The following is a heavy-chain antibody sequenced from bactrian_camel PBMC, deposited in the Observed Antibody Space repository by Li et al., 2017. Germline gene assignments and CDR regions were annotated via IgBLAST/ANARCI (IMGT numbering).Heavy chain of an antibody. V-gene: IGHV3S54*01. CDR3: ADGTGYDCEPGTGYEYPY. J-gene: IGHJ4*01. Sequence: HVQLVESGGGSVQAGGSLRLTCVDPRDAYSMGWYRQAPGKEREAVAVLYAGTGETYYADSVKGRFTISFDNAKNALYLQMNSLKPEDTAMYYCADGTGYDCEPGTGYEYPYWGQGTQVTVS. CDR2: LYAGTGET. D-gene: IGHD5*01. CDR1: RDAYS.